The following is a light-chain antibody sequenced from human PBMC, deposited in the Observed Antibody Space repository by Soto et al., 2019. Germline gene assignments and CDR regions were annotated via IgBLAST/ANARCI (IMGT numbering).Light chain of an antibody. CDR2: GAY. CDR3: QQYGTAPWT. CDR1: QSISDT. V-gene: IGKV3-20*01. Sequence: EIVMTQSPATLSVSPGGRATLSCRASQSISDTLAWYQQKPGQAPRLLLYGAYNRATGIPDRFSGSGSGTDFTLTISRLEPEDCAVYYCQQYGTAPWTVGQGTKVEI. J-gene: IGKJ1*01.